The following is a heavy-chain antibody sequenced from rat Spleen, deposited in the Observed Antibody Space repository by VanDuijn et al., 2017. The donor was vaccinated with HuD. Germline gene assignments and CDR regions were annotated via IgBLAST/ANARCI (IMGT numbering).Heavy chain of an antibody. CDR1: GFTFSDYA. D-gene: IGHD1-12*01. V-gene: IGHV5-17*01. Sequence: EVQLVESGGGLVQPGRSLKFSCAASGFTFSDYAMAWVRQAPKKGLEWVATIIYDGSSTYYRDSVKVRFTIARDNAKSTLYLQMDSLRSEDTATYYCTSTEIVMPRLYAYWGQGTLVTVSS. CDR3: TSTEIVMPRLYAY. CDR2: IIYDGSST. J-gene: IGHJ3*01.